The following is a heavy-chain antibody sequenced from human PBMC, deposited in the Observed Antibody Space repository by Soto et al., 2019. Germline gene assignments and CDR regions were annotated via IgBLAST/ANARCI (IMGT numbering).Heavy chain of an antibody. V-gene: IGHV4-30-2*01. D-gene: IGHD1-1*01. Sequence: SETLSLTCAVSGGSISSGGYSWSWIRQPPGKGLEWIGYIYHSGSTYYNPSPKSRVTISVDRSKNQFSLKLSSVTAADTAVYYCARGPHGTYYFDYWGQGTLVTVSS. CDR2: IYHSGST. CDR1: GGSISSGGYS. J-gene: IGHJ4*02. CDR3: ARGPHGTYYFDY.